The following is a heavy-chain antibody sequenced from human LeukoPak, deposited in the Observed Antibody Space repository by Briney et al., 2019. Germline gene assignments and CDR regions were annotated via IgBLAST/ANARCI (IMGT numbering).Heavy chain of an antibody. CDR3: ARVGYSSSWYTRNYYYYYYMDV. Sequence: GGSLRLSCAASGFTFSSYGMHWVRQAPGKGLEWVAVIWYDGRKKYYADSVKGRFTISRDNSKNTLCLQMNSLRADDTAVYYCARVGYSSSWYTRNYYYYYYMDVWGKGTTVTVSS. J-gene: IGHJ6*03. CDR2: IWYDGRKK. CDR1: GFTFSSYG. V-gene: IGHV3-33*01. D-gene: IGHD6-13*01.